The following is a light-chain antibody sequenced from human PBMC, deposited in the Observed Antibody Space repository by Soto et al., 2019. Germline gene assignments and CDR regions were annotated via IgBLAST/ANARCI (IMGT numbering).Light chain of an antibody. CDR3: RSYTSSIVV. Sequence: QSALTQPASGSGSPGQSITISFTGTSSDVGGYNYVSWYQQHPGKAPKLMIYDVSNRPSGVSNRFSGSKSGNTASLTISGLEAEDEADYYCRSYTSSIVVFGGGTKLTVL. V-gene: IGLV2-14*01. CDR2: DVS. CDR1: SSDVGGYNY. J-gene: IGLJ2*01.